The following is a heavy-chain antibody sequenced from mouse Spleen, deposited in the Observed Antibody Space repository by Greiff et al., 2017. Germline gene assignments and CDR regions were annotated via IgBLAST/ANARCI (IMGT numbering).Heavy chain of an antibody. CDR3: TREGGPLGRFAY. CDR2: IDPETGGT. V-gene: IGHV1-15*01. Sequence: VQLQQSGAELVRPGASVTLSCKASGYTFTDYEMHWVKQTPVHGLEWIGAIDPETGGTAYNQKFKGKAILTADKSSSTAYMELRSLTSEDSAVYYCTREGGPLGRFAYWGQGTLVTVSA. D-gene: IGHD4-1*01. J-gene: IGHJ3*01. CDR1: GYTFTDYE.